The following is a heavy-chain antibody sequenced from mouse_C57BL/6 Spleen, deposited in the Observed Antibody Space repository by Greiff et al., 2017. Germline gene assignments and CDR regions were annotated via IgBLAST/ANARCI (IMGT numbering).Heavy chain of an antibody. V-gene: IGHV2-9-1*01. J-gene: IGHJ4*01. D-gene: IGHD1-1*01. CDR3: ARNYYGSSYAMDY. Sequence: VNVVESGPGLVAPSQSLSITCTVSGFSLTSYAISWVRQPPGKGLEWLGVIWTGGGTNYNSALKSRLSISKDNSKSQVFLKMNSLQTDDTARYYCARNYYGSSYAMDYWGQGTSVTVSS. CDR1: GFSLTSYA. CDR2: IWTGGGT.